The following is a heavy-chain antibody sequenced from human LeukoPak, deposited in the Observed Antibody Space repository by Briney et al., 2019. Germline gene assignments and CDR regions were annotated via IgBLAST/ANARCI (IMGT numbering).Heavy chain of an antibody. CDR2: INPSGGST. CDR3: ARVSDYYDSSGSPYFDY. CDR1: GYTFTSYY. J-gene: IGHJ4*02. D-gene: IGHD3-22*01. Sequence: ASVKVSCKAFGYTFTSYYMHWVRQAPGQGLEWMGIINPSGGSTSYAQKFQGRVTMTRDTSTSTVYMELSSLRSEDTAVYYCARVSDYYDSSGSPYFDYWGQGTLVTVSS. V-gene: IGHV1-46*01.